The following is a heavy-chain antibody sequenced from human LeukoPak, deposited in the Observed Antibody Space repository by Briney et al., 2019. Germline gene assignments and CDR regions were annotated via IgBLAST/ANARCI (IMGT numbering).Heavy chain of an antibody. CDR1: GFTFSNAW. V-gene: IGHV3-15*01. J-gene: IGHJ4*02. D-gene: IGHD5-18*01. Sequence: GGSLRLSCAASGFTFSNAWMSWVRQAPGKGLEWVGRIKSKTDGGTTDYAAPVKGRFTISRDDSKNTLYLQMNSLKTEDTAVYYCTTSYGYFDGYFDCWGQGTLVTVSS. CDR2: IKSKTDGGTT. CDR3: TTSYGYFDGYFDC.